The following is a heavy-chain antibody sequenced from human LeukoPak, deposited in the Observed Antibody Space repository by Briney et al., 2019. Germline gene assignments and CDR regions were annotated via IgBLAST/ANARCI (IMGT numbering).Heavy chain of an antibody. V-gene: IGHV3-30*02. CDR2: IRYDGSNK. Sequence: GGALRLSCAASGFTFSSYGMHWVRQAPGKGLGWVAFIRYDGSNKYYADSVKGRFTISRDNSKNTLYLQMNSLRAEDTAVYYCTKDAAGYDSSVTFWWELYYWGQGTLVTVSP. J-gene: IGHJ4*02. D-gene: IGHD3-22*01. CDR1: GFTFSSYG. CDR3: TKDAAGYDSSVTFWWELYY.